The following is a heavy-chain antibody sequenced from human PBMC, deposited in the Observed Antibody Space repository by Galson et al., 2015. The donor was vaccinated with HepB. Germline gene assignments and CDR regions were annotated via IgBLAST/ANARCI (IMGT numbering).Heavy chain of an antibody. CDR1: GFTVSSNY. V-gene: IGHV3-66*01. Sequence: SLRLSCAASGFTVSSNYMSWVRQAPGKGLEWVSVIYSGGSTYCADSVKGRFTISRDNSKNTLYLQMNSLTAEDTAVYYCARAILSLRIAVAGPVYGMDVWGQGTTVTVSS. D-gene: IGHD6-19*01. J-gene: IGHJ6*02. CDR3: ARAILSLRIAVAGPVYGMDV. CDR2: IYSGGST.